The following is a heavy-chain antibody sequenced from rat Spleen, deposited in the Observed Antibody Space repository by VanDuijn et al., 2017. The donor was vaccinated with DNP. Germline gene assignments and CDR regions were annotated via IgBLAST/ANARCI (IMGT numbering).Heavy chain of an antibody. CDR1: GFIFSNYD. Sequence: EVQLVESGGGLVQPGRSLKLSCAASGFIFSNYDMAWVRQAPTKGLEWVAAISPSGDITYYRDSVKGRFTVSRDNTKSSLYLQMDSLRSEDAASYYCARPNYGGYEGWFAYWGQGTLVTVSS. V-gene: IGHV5-25*01. CDR2: ISPSGDIT. J-gene: IGHJ3*01. D-gene: IGHD1-11*01. CDR3: ARPNYGGYEGWFAY.